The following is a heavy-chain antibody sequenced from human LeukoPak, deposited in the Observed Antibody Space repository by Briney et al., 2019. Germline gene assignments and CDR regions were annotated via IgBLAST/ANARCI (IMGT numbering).Heavy chain of an antibody. CDR1: GFTFSSYD. Sequence: GGSLRLSCAASGFTFSSYDMHWVRQATGKGLEWVSAIGTAGDTYYPGSVKGRFTISRDNAKNSLYLQMNSLRAEDTAVYYCARDKEHYDFWSYYYYYMDVWGKGTTVTVSS. CDR2: IGTAGDT. J-gene: IGHJ6*03. CDR3: ARDKEHYDFWSYYYYYMDV. V-gene: IGHV3-13*01. D-gene: IGHD3-3*01.